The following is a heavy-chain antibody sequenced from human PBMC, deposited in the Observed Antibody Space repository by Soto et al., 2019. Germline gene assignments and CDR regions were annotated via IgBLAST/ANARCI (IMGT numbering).Heavy chain of an antibody. CDR1: GNSVSSNSDG. CDR2: TIYRSKWDY. Sequence: SQTLALTCSITGNSVSSNSDGWSWVSQCQSRGVVWLGRTIYRSKWDYEYAVSVRGRITINPDTSKNQSSLQRDCVTPEDTAVYYCARREQYGGRIFDYRGQGTPVAVYS. V-gene: IGHV6-1*01. CDR3: ARREQYGGRIFDY. J-gene: IGHJ4*02. D-gene: IGHD3-16*01.